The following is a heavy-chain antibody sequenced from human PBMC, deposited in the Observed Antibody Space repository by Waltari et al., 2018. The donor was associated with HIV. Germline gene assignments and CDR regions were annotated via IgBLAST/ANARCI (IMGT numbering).Heavy chain of an antibody. CDR3: ARDFSYYFGLDV. J-gene: IGHJ6*02. V-gene: IGHV3-74*03. Sequence: EVQFLESGGGLVQPGGSLRLSCAASGFTFDYYWMHWVRQAPGKGLVWVSRIHNDGSSTTYADSVKGRFTISRDIAKNTVYLQMHSLRAEDTGVYYCARDFSYYFGLDVWGQGTTVTVSS. CDR1: GFTFDYYW. CDR2: IHNDGSST.